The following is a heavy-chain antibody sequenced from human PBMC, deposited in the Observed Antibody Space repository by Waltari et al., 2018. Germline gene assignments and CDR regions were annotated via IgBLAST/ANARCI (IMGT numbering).Heavy chain of an antibody. Sequence: QVQLVESGGGVVKPGRSLRLYCAASGFTFSSYAMHWARQAPGKGLEWVAVISYDGSNKYYADSVKGRFTISRDNSKNTLYLQMNSLRAEDTAVYYCAREGMEGYFQHWGQGTLVTVSS. J-gene: IGHJ1*01. D-gene: IGHD1-1*01. CDR2: ISYDGSNK. CDR3: AREGMEGYFQH. V-gene: IGHV3-30*01. CDR1: GFTFSSYA.